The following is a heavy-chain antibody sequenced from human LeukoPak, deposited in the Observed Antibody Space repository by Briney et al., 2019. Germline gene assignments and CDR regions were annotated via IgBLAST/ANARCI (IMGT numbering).Heavy chain of an antibody. J-gene: IGHJ4*02. Sequence: GGSLRLSCAASGFSFSTYSFSWVRQAPGKGLEWVSGISASGGNTLYADSVKGRFTISRDNSKNTLYLQMNSLRAEDTAVYYCAKDGFSYYDFWSGYYTPDYWGQGTLVTVSS. CDR3: AKDGFSYYDFWSGYYTPDY. CDR2: ISASGGNT. D-gene: IGHD3-3*01. CDR1: GFSFSTYS. V-gene: IGHV3-23*01.